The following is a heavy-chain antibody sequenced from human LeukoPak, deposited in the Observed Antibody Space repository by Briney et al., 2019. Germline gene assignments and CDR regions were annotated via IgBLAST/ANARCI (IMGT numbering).Heavy chain of an antibody. J-gene: IGHJ4*02. Sequence: GGSLRLSCAASGFTFDDYAMHWVRQAPGKGLEWVSGISWNSGSIGYADSVKGRFTISRDNAKNSLYLQMNSLRAEDTALYYCAKDNVSSGYDWRSGFDYWGQGTLVTVSS. V-gene: IGHV3-9*01. CDR2: ISWNSGSI. CDR1: GFTFDDYA. CDR3: AKDNVSSGYDWRSGFDY. D-gene: IGHD5-12*01.